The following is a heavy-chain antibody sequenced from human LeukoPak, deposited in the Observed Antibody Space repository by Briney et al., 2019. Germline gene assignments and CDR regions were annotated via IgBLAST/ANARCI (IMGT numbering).Heavy chain of an antibody. Sequence: PSETLSLTCTVSGGSITGYYWNWIRQPPGKGLEWIGYIYYSGSTNYNPSLKSRVTISVATSENQFSLKLNSVTAADTAVYYCARQGGVATTFDYWGQGTLVTVSS. V-gene: IGHV4-59*08. CDR1: GGSITGYY. CDR2: IYYSGST. J-gene: IGHJ4*02. D-gene: IGHD5-12*01. CDR3: ARQGGVATTFDY.